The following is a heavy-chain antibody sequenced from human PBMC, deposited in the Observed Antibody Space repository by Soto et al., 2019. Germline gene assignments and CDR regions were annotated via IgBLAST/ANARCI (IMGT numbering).Heavy chain of an antibody. Sequence: GGSLRLSCAASGFTFDDYAMHWVRQAPGKGLEWVSGISWNSGSIGYADSVKGRFTISRDNAKNSLYLQMNSLRAEDTALYYCSKDTDPSHLGNDAFDIWGQGTMVTVSS. J-gene: IGHJ3*02. CDR3: SKDTDPSHLGNDAFDI. V-gene: IGHV3-9*01. D-gene: IGHD3-10*01. CDR2: ISWNSGSI. CDR1: GFTFDDYA.